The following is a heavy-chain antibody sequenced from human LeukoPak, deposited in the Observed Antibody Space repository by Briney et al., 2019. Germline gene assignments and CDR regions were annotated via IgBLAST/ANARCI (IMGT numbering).Heavy chain of an antibody. Sequence: PGGSLRLSCAASGFTFSSYSMNWVRQAPAKGLEWVSFISSSSSYIYYADSVKGRFTISRDNAKNSLYLQMNSLRAEDTAVYYCARVYEQQLTRGWFDPWGQGTLVTVSS. D-gene: IGHD6-13*01. V-gene: IGHV3-21*01. CDR3: ARVYEQQLTRGWFDP. CDR1: GFTFSSYS. CDR2: ISSSSSYI. J-gene: IGHJ5*02.